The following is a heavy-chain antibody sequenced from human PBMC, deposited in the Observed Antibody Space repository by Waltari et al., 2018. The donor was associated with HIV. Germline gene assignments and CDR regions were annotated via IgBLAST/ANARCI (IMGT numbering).Heavy chain of an antibody. CDR3: ARDHGLSYGDGYNYLDY. V-gene: IGHV1-18*01. D-gene: IGHD5-12*01. Sequence: QVQLVQSGAEVKKTVASMTVSCKASGYTFTSYGTSWVRRAPGQGLEWMGWISAYNGNTNYAQKLQGRVTMTTDTSTSTAYMELRSLRSDDTAVYYCARDHGLSYGDGYNYLDYWGQGTLVAVSS. CDR1: GYTFTSYG. J-gene: IGHJ4*02. CDR2: ISAYNGNT.